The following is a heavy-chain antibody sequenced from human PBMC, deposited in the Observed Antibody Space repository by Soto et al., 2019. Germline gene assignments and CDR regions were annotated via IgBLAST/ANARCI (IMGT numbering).Heavy chain of an antibody. D-gene: IGHD3-3*01. Sequence: VASVKVSCKASGYTFTGYYMHWVRQAPGQGLEWMGWINPNSGGTNYAQKFQGRVTMTRDTSISTAYMELSRLRSDDTAVYYCARAFYDFWSGSPPFGMDVWGQGTTVTVSS. CDR2: INPNSGGT. V-gene: IGHV1-2*02. J-gene: IGHJ6*02. CDR3: ARAFYDFWSGSPPFGMDV. CDR1: GYTFTGYY.